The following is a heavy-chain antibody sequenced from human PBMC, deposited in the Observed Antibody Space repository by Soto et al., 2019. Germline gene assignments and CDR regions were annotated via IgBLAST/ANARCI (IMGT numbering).Heavy chain of an antibody. V-gene: IGHV3-30-3*01. Sequence: QVQLVESGGGVVQPGRSLRPSCAASGFTFSSYAMHWVRQAPGKGLEWVAVISYDGSNKYYADSVKGRFTISRDNYKNTLYLQMNSLRAEDTAVYYCARDYEYRSGWFSYWGQGTLVTVSS. J-gene: IGHJ4*02. D-gene: IGHD6-19*01. CDR3: ARDYEYRSGWFSY. CDR1: GFTFSSYA. CDR2: ISYDGSNK.